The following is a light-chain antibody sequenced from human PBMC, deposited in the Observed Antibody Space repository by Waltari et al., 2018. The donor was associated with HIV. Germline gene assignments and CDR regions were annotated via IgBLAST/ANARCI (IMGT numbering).Light chain of an antibody. CDR3: LQHKTYPWT. CDR1: QDIGNY. CDR2: AGS. V-gene: IGKV1-17*01. J-gene: IGKJ1*01. Sequence: DIQMTQSPSSLSASVGDRVTITCRASQDIGNYLGWYQHKPGKAPKRLISAGSSLLSGVPSRFSGSGSGTHFTLTISSLQPEDFATYYCLQHKTYPWTFGQGTKVEIK.